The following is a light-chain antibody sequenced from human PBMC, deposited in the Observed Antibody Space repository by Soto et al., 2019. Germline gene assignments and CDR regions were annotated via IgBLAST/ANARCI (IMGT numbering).Light chain of an antibody. CDR3: QQDNNWPPIT. CDR2: DAS. Sequence: DIQMTQSPSTLSASVGDRVTITCRASQSIGTWLAWYQHRPGKAPSLLIYDASTLRSGVPSRFSGSGSGTEFTLTISSLQSEDFAVYYCQQDNNWPPITFGQGTRLEIK. CDR1: QSIGTW. J-gene: IGKJ5*01. V-gene: IGKV1-5*01.